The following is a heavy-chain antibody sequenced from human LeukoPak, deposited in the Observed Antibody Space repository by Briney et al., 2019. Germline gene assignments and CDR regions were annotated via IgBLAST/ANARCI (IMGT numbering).Heavy chain of an antibody. D-gene: IGHD6-13*01. CDR1: GYTFTGYY. CDR2: INPNGGGT. J-gene: IGHJ6*02. V-gene: IGHV1-2*02. CDR3: ARVRIGQQLDKYYYYAMDV. Sequence: ASVKVSCKASGYTFTGYYMHWVRQAPGQGLEWMGWINPNGGGTNYAQKFQGRVTMTTDTSISTAYMELGGLRSDDTAVYYCARVRIGQQLDKYYYYAMDVWGQGTTVTVSS.